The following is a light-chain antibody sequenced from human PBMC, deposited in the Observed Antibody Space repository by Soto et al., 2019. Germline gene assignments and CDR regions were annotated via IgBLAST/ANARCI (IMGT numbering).Light chain of an antibody. Sequence: EVVLTQSPATLSLSPGERATLSCRASHRINSYLAWYQQKPGQSPRLLIYDASNRATGIPARFSGSGSGTDFTLTIGSLEPGDFAVYYCQQRSNWPPTFGGWTKVEIK. CDR1: HRINSY. CDR2: DAS. CDR3: QQRSNWPPT. J-gene: IGKJ4*01. V-gene: IGKV3-11*01.